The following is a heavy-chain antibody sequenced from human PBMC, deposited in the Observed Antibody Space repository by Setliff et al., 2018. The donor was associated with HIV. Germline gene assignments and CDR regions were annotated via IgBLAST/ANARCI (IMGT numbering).Heavy chain of an antibody. Sequence: LSLTCTVSGGSISSSSYYWGWIRQPPGKGREWIGSIFYSGSANYNPSLRSPVAISVDTSKNQFSLKLTSVTAADTAVYYCARQGEGYDSSGYYYTLDYWGQGTLVTVSS. D-gene: IGHD3-22*01. CDR3: ARQGEGYDSSGYYYTLDY. V-gene: IGHV4-39*01. CDR1: GGSISSSSYY. CDR2: IFYSGSA. J-gene: IGHJ4*02.